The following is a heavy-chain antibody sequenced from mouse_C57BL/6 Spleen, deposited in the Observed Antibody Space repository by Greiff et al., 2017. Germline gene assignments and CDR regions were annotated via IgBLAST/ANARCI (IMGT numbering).Heavy chain of an antibody. Sequence: EVHLVESGGGLVKPGGSLKLSCAASGFTFSSYAMSWVRQTPEKRLEWVATISDGGSYTYYPDNVKGRFTISRDNAKNNLYLQMSHLKSEDTAMYYCARDGYGSSYEWFAYWGQGTLVTVSA. D-gene: IGHD1-1*01. CDR2: ISDGGSYT. CDR1: GFTFSSYA. V-gene: IGHV5-4*01. CDR3: ARDGYGSSYEWFAY. J-gene: IGHJ3*01.